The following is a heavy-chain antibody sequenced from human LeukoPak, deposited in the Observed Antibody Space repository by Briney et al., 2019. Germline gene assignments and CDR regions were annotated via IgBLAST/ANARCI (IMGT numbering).Heavy chain of an antibody. CDR1: GFTFSSYS. CDR3: ARDLTMGY. CDR2: ISTSSSYI. Sequence: TGGSLRLSGTASGFTFSSYSMNWVRQAPGKGLEWVSSISTSSSYIYYADSVKGRFTISRDNAKNSLYLQMNSLRAEDTAVYYCARDLTMGYWGQGTLVTVSS. J-gene: IGHJ4*02. V-gene: IGHV3-21*01. D-gene: IGHD4/OR15-4a*01.